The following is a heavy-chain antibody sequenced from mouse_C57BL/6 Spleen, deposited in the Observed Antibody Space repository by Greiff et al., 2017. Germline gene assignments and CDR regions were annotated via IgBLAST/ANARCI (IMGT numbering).Heavy chain of an antibody. D-gene: IGHD3-3*01. CDR2: IDPENGDT. J-gene: IGHJ2*01. CDR1: GFNIKDDY. CDR3: TTKGLVYFDY. V-gene: IGHV14-4*01. Sequence: VHVKQSGAELVRPGASVKLSCTASGFNIKDDYMHWVKQRPEQGLEWIGWIDPENGDTEYASKFQGKATITADTSSNTAYLQLSSRTSEDTAVYYGTTKGLVYFDYWGQGTTLTVSS.